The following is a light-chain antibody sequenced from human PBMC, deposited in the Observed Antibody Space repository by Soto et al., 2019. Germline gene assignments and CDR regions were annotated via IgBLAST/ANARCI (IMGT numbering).Light chain of an antibody. V-gene: IGKV3-11*01. Sequence: EVVLTQSPATLSLSPGERATLSCRASQSLSSYLAWYQQKPGQSPRLLIYDASNRATDIPARFSGSGSGTDFTLTISSLQPDDFATYYCQQYNSYSSWTFGQGTKVEIK. CDR3: QQYNSYSSWT. J-gene: IGKJ1*01. CDR1: QSLSSY. CDR2: DAS.